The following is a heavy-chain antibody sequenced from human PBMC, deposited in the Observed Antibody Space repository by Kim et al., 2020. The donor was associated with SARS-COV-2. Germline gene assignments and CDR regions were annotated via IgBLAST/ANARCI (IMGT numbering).Heavy chain of an antibody. Sequence: GGSLRLSCAASGFTFSSYGMHWVRQAPGKGLEWVAVISYDGSNKYYADSVKGRFTISRDNSKNTLYLQMNSLRAEDTAVYYCAKDEGGSSWSPGWFDPWG. CDR2: ISYDGSNK. V-gene: IGHV3-30*18. CDR3: AKDEGGSSWSPGWFDP. D-gene: IGHD6-13*01. J-gene: IGHJ5*02. CDR1: GFTFSSYG.